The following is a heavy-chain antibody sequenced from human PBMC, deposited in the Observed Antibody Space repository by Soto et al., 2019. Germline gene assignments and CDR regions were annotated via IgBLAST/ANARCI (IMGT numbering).Heavy chain of an antibody. Sequence: EVQLVESGGGLVKPGGSLRLSCAASGFTFSSYSMNWVRQALGKGLEWVSSISSSSSYIYYADSVKGRFTISRDNAKNSLYLQMNSLRAEDTAVYYCARSPYDYGDPLDAFDIWGQGTMVTVSS. V-gene: IGHV3-21*01. J-gene: IGHJ3*02. D-gene: IGHD4-17*01. CDR2: ISSSSSYI. CDR3: ARSPYDYGDPLDAFDI. CDR1: GFTFSSYS.